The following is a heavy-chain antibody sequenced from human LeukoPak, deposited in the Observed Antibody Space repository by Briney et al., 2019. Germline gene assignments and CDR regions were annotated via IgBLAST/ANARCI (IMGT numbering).Heavy chain of an antibody. Sequence: GGSLRLSCAASGFTFSSYAMSWVRQAPGKGLEGVGFIRSQAYGETTEYAASVKGRFTISRDDSKNIVYLQMNSLKTEDTAVYYCTREESGSSWYPNWFDPWGQGTLVTVSS. CDR1: GFTFSSYA. D-gene: IGHD6-13*01. V-gene: IGHV3-49*04. CDR2: IRSQAYGETT. CDR3: TREESGSSWYPNWFDP. J-gene: IGHJ5*02.